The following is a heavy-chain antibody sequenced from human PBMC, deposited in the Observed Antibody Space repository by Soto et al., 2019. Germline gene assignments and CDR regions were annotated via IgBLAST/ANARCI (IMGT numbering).Heavy chain of an antibody. CDR2: IYYSGST. CDR3: FFFLYCGGHRDLHSPPTRRSSDL. D-gene: IGHD6-25*01. V-gene: IGHV4-39*01. J-gene: IGHJ2*01. CDR1: FY. Sequence: FYYAVFCLKTGKRLEWIGSIYYSGSTYHSPSLKSQLTISIDTSKNQFSLMLTSVTASDTAVYYCFFFLYCGGHRDLHSPPTRRSSDL.